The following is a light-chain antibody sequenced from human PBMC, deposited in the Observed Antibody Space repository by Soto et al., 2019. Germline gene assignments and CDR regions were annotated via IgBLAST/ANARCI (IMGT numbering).Light chain of an antibody. CDR1: SSNIGAGYD. Sequence: QSVLTQPPSVSGAPGQRVTISCTGSSSNIGAGYDVHWYQQLPGTAPKLLIYGNSNRPSGVPDRFSGSKSGTSASLAITGRLAKDEADYYCRSYYSSLSGYVFGTGTKLTVL. CDR2: GNS. J-gene: IGLJ1*01. CDR3: RSYYSSLSGYV. V-gene: IGLV1-40*01.